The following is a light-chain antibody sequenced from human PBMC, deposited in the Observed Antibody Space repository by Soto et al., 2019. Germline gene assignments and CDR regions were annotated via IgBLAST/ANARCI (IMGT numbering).Light chain of an antibody. CDR3: QVWDSSSDHVV. Sequence: VLTQPPSVSVAPGKTARITCGGNNIGSKSVHWYQQKPGQAPVLVIYYDSDRPSGIPERFSGSNSGNTATLTISRVEAGDEADYYCQVWDSSSDHVVFGGGTQLTVL. CDR2: YDS. J-gene: IGLJ2*01. CDR1: NIGSKS. V-gene: IGLV3-21*04.